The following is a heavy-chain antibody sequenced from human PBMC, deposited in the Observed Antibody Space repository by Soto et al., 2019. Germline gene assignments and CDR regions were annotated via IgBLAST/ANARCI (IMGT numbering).Heavy chain of an antibody. J-gene: IGHJ4*02. CDR1: GYTFTSYY. CDR3: AKDGGYSGYDSVDY. V-gene: IGHV3-23*01. Sequence: GASVKVSCKASGYTFTSYYMHWVRQAPGKGLEWVSAISGSGGSTYYADSVKGRFTISRDNSKNTLYLQMNSLRAEDTAVYYCAKDGGYSGYDSVDYWGQGTLVTVSS. CDR2: ISGSGGST. D-gene: IGHD5-12*01.